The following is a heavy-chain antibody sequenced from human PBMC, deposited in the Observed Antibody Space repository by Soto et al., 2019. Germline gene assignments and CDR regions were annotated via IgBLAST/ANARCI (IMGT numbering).Heavy chain of an antibody. CDR1: GDSVSSNSAA. CDR3: ARDRRAPRYCSSTSCYWGNFDY. CDR2: TYYRSKWYN. D-gene: IGHD2-2*01. Sequence: KQSQTLSLTCAISGDSVSSNSAAWNWIRQSPSRGLEWLGRTYYRSKWYNDYAVSVKSRITINPDTSKNQFSLQLNSVTPEDTAVYYCARDRRAPRYCSSTSCYWGNFDYWGQGTLVTVSS. V-gene: IGHV6-1*01. J-gene: IGHJ4*02.